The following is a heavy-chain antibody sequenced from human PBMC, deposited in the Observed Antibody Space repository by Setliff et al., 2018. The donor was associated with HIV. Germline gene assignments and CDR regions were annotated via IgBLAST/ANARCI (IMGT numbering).Heavy chain of an antibody. V-gene: IGHV3-23*01. CDR2: IAGGGHP. CDR1: GFAFSNYA. Sequence: GGSLRLSCAASGFAFSNYAMMWVRQAPGKGLEWVSSIAGGGHPYYADTVKGRFTVSRDNSKNTMYLQMDSLRADDTAVYYCAKGAAPGKADWFDPWGQGTLVTVSS. CDR3: AKGAAPGKADWFDP. D-gene: IGHD6-13*01. J-gene: IGHJ5*02.